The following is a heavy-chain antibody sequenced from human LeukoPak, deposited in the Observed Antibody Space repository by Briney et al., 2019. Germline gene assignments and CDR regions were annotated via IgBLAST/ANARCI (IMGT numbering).Heavy chain of an antibody. D-gene: IGHD2-15*01. J-gene: IGHJ3*02. CDR3: ASFVVALDAFDI. CDR2: INHSGST. V-gene: IGHV4-34*01. Sequence: SETLSLTCAVYGGSFSGYYWSWIRQPPGKGLEWIGEINHSGSTNYNPSLKSRVTISVDTSKNQFSLKLSSVTAADTAVYYCASFVVALDAFDIWGQGTMVTVSS. CDR1: GGSFSGYY.